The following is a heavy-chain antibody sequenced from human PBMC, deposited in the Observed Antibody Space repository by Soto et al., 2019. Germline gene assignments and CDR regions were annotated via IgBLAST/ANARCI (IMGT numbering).Heavy chain of an antibody. CDR2: IAVYGET. Sequence: EVQLVESGGGLVQSGGSLRLSCEGFGFTFSSFDMHWVRQVPGKGLEWVSTIAVYGETYYSDSVRGRFTIFRESAKDAVSLQMNSLKAGDTAVYYCARARRRRGWLDPWGQGTLVTVSS. CDR1: GFTFSSFD. V-gene: IGHV3-13*04. J-gene: IGHJ5*02. CDR3: ARARRRRGWLDP.